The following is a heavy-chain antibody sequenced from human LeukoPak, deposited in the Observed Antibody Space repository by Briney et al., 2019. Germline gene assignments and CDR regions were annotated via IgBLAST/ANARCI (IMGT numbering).Heavy chain of an antibody. CDR1: GFTFSSYA. CDR2: INTDGSSA. CDR3: ARVAWNYVEYFDY. D-gene: IGHD1-7*01. V-gene: IGHV3-74*01. Sequence: GGSLRLSWAASGFTFSSYAMHWVRQAPGKGLVWVSRINTDGSSASYADSVKGRFTISRDNAKNTLYLQMNSLRAEDTAVYYCARVAWNYVEYFDYWGQGTLVTVSS. J-gene: IGHJ4*02.